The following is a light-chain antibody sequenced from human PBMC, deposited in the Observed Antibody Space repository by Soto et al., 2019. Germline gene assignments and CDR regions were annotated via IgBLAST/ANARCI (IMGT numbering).Light chain of an antibody. V-gene: IGKV1-39*01. CDR3: KQSYSPTWT. CDR1: QGISTY. J-gene: IGKJ1*01. CDR2: AAY. Sequence: DIHMTQAPSSLSASVGDRVTMAGRASQGISTYFNWYLQKPGTAPPILIYAAYSLQSGVPSRFSGSGSETDFTLTIRSLQPEDFATYSCKQSYSPTWTFGEGTPVDIK.